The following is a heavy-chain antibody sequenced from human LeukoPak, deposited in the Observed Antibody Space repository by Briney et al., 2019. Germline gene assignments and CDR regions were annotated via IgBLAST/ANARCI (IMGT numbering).Heavy chain of an antibody. V-gene: IGHV4-61*01. CDR2: NYYSGST. CDR1: GGSVSSGNSY. J-gene: IGHJ4*02. CDR3: AREDSGYYYVY. D-gene: IGHD3-22*01. Sequence: SETLSLTCTVSGGSVSSGNSYWSWIRQPPGKGLEWIGYNYYSGSTKYSPSLKSRVTISVDMSKNQFSLKPSSVTAADTAVYYCAREDSGYYYVYWGQGTLVTVSS.